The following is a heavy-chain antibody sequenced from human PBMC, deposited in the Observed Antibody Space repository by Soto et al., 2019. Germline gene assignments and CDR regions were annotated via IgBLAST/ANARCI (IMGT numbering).Heavy chain of an antibody. V-gene: IGHV1-69*13. CDR2: IIPDFGTP. Sequence: SVKVSCKASGGTFSKFTINWVRQAPGQGLEWMGGIIPDFGTPNYAQKFQGRVTITADESTSTAYMDLSSLRSEDTAVYYCARSFCTNDICYSSGDNYYYYYYMDVWGQGTTFTVSS. CDR3: ARSFCTNDICYSSGDNYYYYYYMDV. D-gene: IGHD2-8*01. CDR1: GGTFSKFT. J-gene: IGHJ6*02.